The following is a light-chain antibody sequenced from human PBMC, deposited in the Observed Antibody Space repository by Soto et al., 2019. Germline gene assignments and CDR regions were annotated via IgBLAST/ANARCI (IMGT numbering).Light chain of an antibody. Sequence: SYELTQPPSVSVSPGQTATITCSGDRLWDKYACWYLQKPGQSPLLVIYQDDKRPSGIPERFSGSTSGNTATLTISGTQAMDEADYYCQAWDSGTLVFGGGTQLTVL. V-gene: IGLV3-1*01. CDR1: RLWDKY. CDR3: QAWDSGTLV. CDR2: QDD. J-gene: IGLJ2*01.